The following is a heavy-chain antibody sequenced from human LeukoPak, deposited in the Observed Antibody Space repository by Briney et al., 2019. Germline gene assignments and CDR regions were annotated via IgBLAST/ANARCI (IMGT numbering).Heavy chain of an antibody. V-gene: IGHV3-23*01. Sequence: LSGGSLRLSCAASGFTFSSYDMYWVRQAPGKGLECVASISRQSGASTYYAASVEGRFTISRDNSRSTLYLQMNSLRAEDTAVYYCAKGNLGYCSSTSCYGIGDYYYMDVWGKGTTVTVSS. D-gene: IGHD2-2*01. CDR3: AKGNLGYCSSTSCYGIGDYYYMDV. CDR1: GFTFSSYD. J-gene: IGHJ6*03. CDR2: ISRQSGAST.